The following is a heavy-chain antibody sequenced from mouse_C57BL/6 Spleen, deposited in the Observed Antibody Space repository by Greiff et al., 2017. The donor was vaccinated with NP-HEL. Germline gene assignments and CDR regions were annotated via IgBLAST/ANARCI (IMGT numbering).Heavy chain of an antibody. CDR3: ARGHYYGSSYGYYFDY. Sequence: QVQLQQSGAELMKPGASVKLSCKATGYTFTGYWIEWVKQRPGHGLEWIGEILPGSGSTNYNEKFKGKATFTEDTSSNTAYMQLSSLTTEDSAIYYCARGHYYGSSYGYYFDYWGQGTTLTVSS. D-gene: IGHD1-1*01. V-gene: IGHV1-9*01. J-gene: IGHJ2*01. CDR2: ILPGSGST. CDR1: GYTFTGYW.